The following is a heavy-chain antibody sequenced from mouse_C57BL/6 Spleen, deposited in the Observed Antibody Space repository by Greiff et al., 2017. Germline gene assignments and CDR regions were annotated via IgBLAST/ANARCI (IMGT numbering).Heavy chain of an antibody. CDR2: ISYDGSN. V-gene: IGHV3-6*01. J-gene: IGHJ1*03. D-gene: IGHD1-1*01. CDR1: GYSITSGYY. CDR3: ARESDYYGSSYDWYFDV. Sequence: DVKLQESGPGLVKPSQSLSLTCSVTGYSITSGYYWNWIRQFPGNKLEWMGYISYDGSNNYNPSLKNRISITRDTSKNQFFLKLNSVTTEDTATYYCARESDYYGSSYDWYFDVWGTGTTVTVSS.